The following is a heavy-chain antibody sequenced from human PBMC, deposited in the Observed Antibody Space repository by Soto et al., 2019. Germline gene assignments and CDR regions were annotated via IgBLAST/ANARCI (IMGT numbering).Heavy chain of an antibody. CDR1: GGSFGGYY. CDR2: INHSGST. CDR3: ARASGRGYCSGGSCYPDRHYYYYYYMDV. D-gene: IGHD2-15*01. V-gene: IGHV4-34*01. Sequence: SETLSLTCAVYGGSFGGYYWSWVGQRPGKGLEWIGEINHSGSTNYNPSLKSRVTISVDTSKNQFSLKLSSVTAADTAVYYCARASGRGYCSGGSCYPDRHYYYYYYMDVWGKGTTVTVSS. J-gene: IGHJ6*03.